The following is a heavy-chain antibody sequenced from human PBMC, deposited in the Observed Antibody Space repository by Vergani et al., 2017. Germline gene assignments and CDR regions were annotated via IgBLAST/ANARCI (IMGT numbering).Heavy chain of an antibody. Sequence: QVQLVQSGAEVKKPGASVKVSCKASGYTFTGYYMHWVRQAPGQGLEWMGWINPILGIANYAQKFQGRVTITADKSTSTADMELSSLRSEDTAVYYCARDADYGDYVGVDYWGQGTLVTVSS. CDR1: GYTFTGYY. CDR2: INPILGIA. V-gene: IGHV1-69*09. CDR3: ARDADYGDYVGVDY. J-gene: IGHJ4*02. D-gene: IGHD4-17*01.